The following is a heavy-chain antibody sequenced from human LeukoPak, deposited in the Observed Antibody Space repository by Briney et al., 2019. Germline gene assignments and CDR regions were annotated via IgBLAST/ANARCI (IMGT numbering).Heavy chain of an antibody. J-gene: IGHJ4*02. Sequence: GGPLRLSCAASGFTFSSYAMSWVRQAAGKGLEWVSAISGSGYSTYYADSVKGRFTISRDNSKNTLYLQMNSLRAEDTAVYYCAKEAGYSGYDYPDYWGQGTLVTVSS. CDR3: AKEAGYSGYDYPDY. CDR2: ISGSGYST. V-gene: IGHV3-23*01. D-gene: IGHD5-12*01. CDR1: GFTFSSYA.